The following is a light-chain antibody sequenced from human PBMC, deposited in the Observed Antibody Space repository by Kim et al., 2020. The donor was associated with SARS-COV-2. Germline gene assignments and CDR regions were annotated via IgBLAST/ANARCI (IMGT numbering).Light chain of an antibody. CDR1: QDIKSY. CDR3: EQYYSYPPA. J-gene: IGKJ4*01. Sequence: ASTGDRVTITCLASQDIKSYLAWFQQKPGKAPKLLIYEASILQSGVPPRFSGSGSGTDFTLTISYLQSEDFATYYCEQYYSYPPAFGGGTKVDIK. CDR2: EAS. V-gene: IGKV1-8*01.